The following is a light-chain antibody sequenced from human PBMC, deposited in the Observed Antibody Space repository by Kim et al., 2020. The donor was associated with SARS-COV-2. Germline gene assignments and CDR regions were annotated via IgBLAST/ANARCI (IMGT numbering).Light chain of an antibody. CDR1: QSVGSNY. Sequence: EIVLTQSPGTLSLSPGERATLSCRASQSVGSNYLAWYQQKPGQAPRLLIYDASNRATDIPDRFSGSGSGTDFTLTISRLEPEDYAVYFCQQYGGSPLTFGGGTKVEI. CDR2: DAS. J-gene: IGKJ4*01. V-gene: IGKV3-20*01. CDR3: QQYGGSPLT.